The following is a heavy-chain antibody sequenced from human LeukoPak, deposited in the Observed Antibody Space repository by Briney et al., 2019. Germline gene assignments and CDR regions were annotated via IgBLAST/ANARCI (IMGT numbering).Heavy chain of an antibody. V-gene: IGHV1-18*01. CDR1: GYTFTNYA. CDR2: ISAYNGYT. Sequence: GASVRLSCTASGYTFTNYAISWVRQAPGQGLEWIGWISAYNGYTTYAQKFQGRVTLTTDTSTSTAYMDLGSLRADDTAVYYCAREVVRYSRGRPDYWGPGTLVTVSS. J-gene: IGHJ4*02. CDR3: AREVVRYSRGRPDY. D-gene: IGHD6-13*01.